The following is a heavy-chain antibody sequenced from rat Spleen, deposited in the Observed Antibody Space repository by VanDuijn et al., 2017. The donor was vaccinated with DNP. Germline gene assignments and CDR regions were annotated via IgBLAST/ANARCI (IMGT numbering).Heavy chain of an antibody. J-gene: IGHJ2*01. CDR3: ARHVLPLRVWDY. Sequence: EVQLVESGGGLVQPGRSMKLSCAASGFTFSNYYMAWVRQVPTKGLEWVAAISSGGGNIYYRDSVKGRFTISRDIAKNTLYLQMNSLRSEDTATYYCARHVLPLRVWDYWGQGVMVTVSS. V-gene: IGHV5-25*01. CDR1: GFTFSNYY. CDR2: ISSGGGNI. D-gene: IGHD1-4*01.